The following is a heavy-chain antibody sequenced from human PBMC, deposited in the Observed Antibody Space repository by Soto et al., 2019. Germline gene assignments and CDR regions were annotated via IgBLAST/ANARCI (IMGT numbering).Heavy chain of an antibody. V-gene: IGHV4-4*02. D-gene: IGHD6-13*01. CDR1: SGSISSSNW. Sequence: QVQLQESGPGLVKPSGTLSLTCAVSSGSISSSNWWSWVRQPPGKGLEWIGEIYHSGSTNYNPSLKSRVTISVDKSKNQFSLKLSSVTAADTAVYYCARGDSSSWNGIKGNWFDPWGQGTLVTVSS. J-gene: IGHJ5*02. CDR3: ARGDSSSWNGIKGNWFDP. CDR2: IYHSGST.